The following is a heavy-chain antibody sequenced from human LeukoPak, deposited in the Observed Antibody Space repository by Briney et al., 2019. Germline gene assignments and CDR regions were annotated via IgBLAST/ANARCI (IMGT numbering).Heavy chain of an antibody. J-gene: IGHJ6*02. CDR2: IYYSGST. CDR1: GGSSSSSSYY. Sequence: SETLSLTCTVSGGSSSSSSYYWGWIRQPPGKGLEWIGSIYYSGSTYYNPSLKSRVTISVDTSKNQFSLKLSSVTAADTAVYYCARLLDHITRDHHDMDVWGQGTTVTVSS. CDR3: ARLLDHITRDHHDMDV. V-gene: IGHV4-39*01. D-gene: IGHD2-21*01.